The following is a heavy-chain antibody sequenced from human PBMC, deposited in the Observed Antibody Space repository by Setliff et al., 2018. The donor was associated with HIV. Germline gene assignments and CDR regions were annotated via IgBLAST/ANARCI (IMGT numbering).Heavy chain of an antibody. J-gene: IGHJ2*01. CDR2: VYYTGST. V-gene: IGHV4-59*08. CDR1: GGSISSYY. D-gene: IGHD3-22*01. CDR3: ARHQGKYYDSSGYSGWFFDL. Sequence: KASETLSLTCTVSGGSISSYYWSWIRQPPGKGLEWIGYVYYTGSTNYNPSLKSRVTISIDTSKNQFSLKLSSVTAADTAVYYCARHQGKYYDSSGYSGWFFDLWGRGTLVTVSS.